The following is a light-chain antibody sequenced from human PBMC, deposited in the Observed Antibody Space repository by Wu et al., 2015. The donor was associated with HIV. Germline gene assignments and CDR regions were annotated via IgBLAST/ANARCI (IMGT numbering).Light chain of an antibody. V-gene: IGKV3-20*01. CDR1: QTISSTY. J-gene: IGKJ2*01. Sequence: DIVLTQSPGTLSLSPGDRATLSCRASQTISSTYLAWYQQRIGRPPRLLIYGTSNRDFGVPERLRGSGSGTDFTLTITRVEPEDFAVYYCQVYSRSPPYTFGQGTRLDIK. CDR2: GTS. CDR3: QVYSRSPPYT.